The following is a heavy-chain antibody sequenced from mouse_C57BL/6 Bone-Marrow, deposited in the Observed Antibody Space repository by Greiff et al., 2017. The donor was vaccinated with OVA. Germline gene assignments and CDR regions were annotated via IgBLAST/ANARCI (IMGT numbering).Heavy chain of an antibody. V-gene: IGHV1-64*01. CDR2: IHPNSGST. CDR1: GYTFTSYW. J-gene: IGHJ4*01. CDR3: ARDGYYLAMDY. D-gene: IGHD2-3*01. Sequence: QVQLQQSGAELVKPGASVKLSCKASGYTFTSYWMHWVKQRPGQGLEWIGMIHPNSGSTNYNEKFKSKATLTVDKSSSTAYMQLSSLTSEDSAVYYCARDGYYLAMDYWGQGTSVTVSS.